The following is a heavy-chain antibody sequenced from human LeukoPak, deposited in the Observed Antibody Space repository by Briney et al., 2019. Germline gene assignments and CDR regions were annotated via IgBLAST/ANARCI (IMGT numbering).Heavy chain of an antibody. J-gene: IGHJ4*02. V-gene: IGHV3-7*01. CDR1: GFTFSSYW. CDR3: ARGLWQLVGAFDY. CDR2: IKQDGSEK. Sequence: PGGSLRLSCAASGFTFSSYWMSWVRQAPGKGLEWVANIKQDGSEKYYVDSVKGRFTISRDNAKNSLYLQMNSLRAEDTAVYYCARGLWQLVGAFDYWGQGALVTVSS. D-gene: IGHD6-6*01.